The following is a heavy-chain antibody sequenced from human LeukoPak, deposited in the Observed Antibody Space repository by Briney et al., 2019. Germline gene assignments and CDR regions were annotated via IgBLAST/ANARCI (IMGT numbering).Heavy chain of an antibody. V-gene: IGHV1-2*02. CDR3: ATDSSGWHDY. CDR2: INPNSGGT. J-gene: IGHJ4*02. CDR1: GYTFTGYY. D-gene: IGHD6-19*01. Sequence: ASVKVSCKASGYTFTGYYMHWVRQAPGQGLEWMGWINPNSGGTNYAQKFQGRATMTRDTSISTAYMELGRLRSDDTAVYYCATDSSGWHDYWGQGTLVTVSS.